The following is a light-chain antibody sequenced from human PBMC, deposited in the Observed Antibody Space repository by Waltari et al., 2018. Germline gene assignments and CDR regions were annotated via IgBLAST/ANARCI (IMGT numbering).Light chain of an antibody. CDR2: DVS. V-gene: IGLV2-14*03. CDR3: SSYTISSTLNWV. J-gene: IGLJ3*02. CDR1: SSDVGGCNF. Sequence: QSALTQPASVSGSPGQSITIACTGTSSDVGGCNFVSWYQQHPGKAPKLMIYDVSKRPSGVSNRFSGSKSGNTASLTISGLQAEDEADYYCSSYTISSTLNWVFGGGTKLTVL.